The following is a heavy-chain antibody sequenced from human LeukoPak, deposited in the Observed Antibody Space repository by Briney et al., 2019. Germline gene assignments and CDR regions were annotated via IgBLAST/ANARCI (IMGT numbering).Heavy chain of an antibody. CDR2: ITSSSSYA. Sequence: GGSLRLSCAATGFTVRSNYMSWVRPAPGKGLEWVSSITSSSSYAFYADSVKGRFTISRDNAKSSLYLQMNNLRAEDTAVYYCARDPYSGHYGNDYYYYMDVWGKGTTVTISS. D-gene: IGHD5-12*01. CDR1: GFTVRSNY. J-gene: IGHJ6*03. V-gene: IGHV3-21*01. CDR3: ARDPYSGHYGNDYYYYMDV.